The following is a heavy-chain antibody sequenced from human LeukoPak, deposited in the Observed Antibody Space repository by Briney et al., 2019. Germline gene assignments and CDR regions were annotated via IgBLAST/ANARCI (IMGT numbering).Heavy chain of an antibody. CDR1: GYSISSGYY. CDR2: IYHSGST. CDR3: ARLGVPLYYFDY. V-gene: IGHV4-38-2*02. Sequence: PSETLSLTCTVSGYSISSGYYWGWIRQPPGKGLEWIGSIYHSGSTYYNPSLKSRVTISVDTSKNQFSLKLSSVTAADTAVYYCARLGVPLYYFDYWGQGTLVTVSS. J-gene: IGHJ4*02. D-gene: IGHD3-16*01.